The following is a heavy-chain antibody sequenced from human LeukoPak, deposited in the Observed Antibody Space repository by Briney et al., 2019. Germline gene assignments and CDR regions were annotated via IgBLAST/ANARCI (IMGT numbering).Heavy chain of an antibody. D-gene: IGHD3-16*01. J-gene: IGHJ6*04. Sequence: SETLSLTCTVSGGSISSGGHYWSWIRQHPGKGLEWIGYIYYSGSTYYNPSLKSRVTISVDTSKNQFSLKLSSVTAADTAVYYCARVSPSGAYYGMDVWGKGTTVTVSS. CDR2: IYYSGST. V-gene: IGHV4-31*03. CDR3: ARVSPSGAYYGMDV. CDR1: GGSISSGGHY.